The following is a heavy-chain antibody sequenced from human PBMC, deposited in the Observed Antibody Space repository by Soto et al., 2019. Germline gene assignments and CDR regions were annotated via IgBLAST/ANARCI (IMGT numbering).Heavy chain of an antibody. V-gene: IGHV1-69*01. CDR2: IIPIFGTA. D-gene: IGHD2-21*02. CDR3: ASATYCGGDCYSEHDY. Sequence: QVQLVQSGAEVKKPGSPVKVSCKASGGTFSSYAISWVRQAPGQGLEWMGGIIPIFGTANYAQKFQGRVTITADESTSTAYMELSSLRSEDTAVYYCASATYCGGDCYSEHDYWGQGTLVTVSS. CDR1: GGTFSSYA. J-gene: IGHJ4*02.